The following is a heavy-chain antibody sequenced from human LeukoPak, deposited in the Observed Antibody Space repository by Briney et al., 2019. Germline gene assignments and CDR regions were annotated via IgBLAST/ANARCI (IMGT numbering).Heavy chain of an antibody. CDR1: GGSFSGYY. Sequence: SETLSLTCAVYGGSFSGYYWSWIRQPPGKGLEWIGEINHSGSTNYNPSLKSRVTISVDTSKNQFSLKLSSVTAADTAVYYCARSPPFSIKRFVYWGQGTLVTVSS. J-gene: IGHJ4*02. CDR2: INHSGST. D-gene: IGHD3-10*01. CDR3: ARSPPFSIKRFVY. V-gene: IGHV4-34*01.